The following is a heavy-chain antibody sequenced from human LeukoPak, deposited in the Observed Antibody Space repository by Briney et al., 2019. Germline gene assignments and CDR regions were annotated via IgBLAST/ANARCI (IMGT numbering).Heavy chain of an antibody. CDR1: GFTFSSYA. V-gene: IGHV3-64*01. Sequence: GGSLRLSCAASGFTFSSYAMHWVRQTPGKGLEYVPAISTNGGGTYYANSVKGRFTISRDNSKNTLYLQMGSLRAEDMAVYFCARDRGYSYGYFDDGMDVWGQGTTVTVSS. D-gene: IGHD5-18*01. J-gene: IGHJ6*02. CDR3: ARDRGYSYGYFDDGMDV. CDR2: ISTNGGGT.